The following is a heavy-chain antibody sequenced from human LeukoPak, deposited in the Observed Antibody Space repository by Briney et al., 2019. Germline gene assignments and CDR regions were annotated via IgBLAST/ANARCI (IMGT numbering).Heavy chain of an antibody. CDR1: GYTFTSYA. V-gene: IGHV1-3*03. CDR3: ARGGNYYSDYYMDV. Sequence: ASVKVSCKASGYTFTSYALHWVRQAPGQRLEWMGWIHAGNGNTKYSREFQGRVTITGDTSASTAYMELSSLRSEDMAVYYCARGGNYYSDYYMDVWGKGTTVTISS. CDR2: IHAGNGNT. J-gene: IGHJ6*03. D-gene: IGHD4-23*01.